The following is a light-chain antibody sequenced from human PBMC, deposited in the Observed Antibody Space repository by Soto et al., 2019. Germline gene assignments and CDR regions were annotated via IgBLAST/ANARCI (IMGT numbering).Light chain of an antibody. CDR3: QQYNYFLS. Sequence: DIQMTQSPSTLSASVGDRVTITCRASQSVRSWLAWYQQKPGKAPKLLIYKASSLESGVPSRFRGSGSGTEFTLTISSLQPDDFATYYCQQYNYFLSFGGGTKVEIK. CDR2: KAS. V-gene: IGKV1-5*03. J-gene: IGKJ4*01. CDR1: QSVRSW.